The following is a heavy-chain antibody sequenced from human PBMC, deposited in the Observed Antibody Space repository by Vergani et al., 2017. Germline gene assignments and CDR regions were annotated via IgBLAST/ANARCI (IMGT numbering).Heavy chain of an antibody. J-gene: IGHJ5*01. CDR1: GFSFSGYW. CDR3: VRARXGGPCFMSSWFDS. V-gene: IGHV3-74*01. Sequence: EVQLVESGGGLIHPGGSLRLSCEGSGFSFSGYWMHWVRQSPEKGLVWVSRIKSDGSITNYADSVKGRFTISRDNAKNTLYLEMNSLRGDDTAIYYCVRARXGGPCFMSSWFDSGGQGTLVTVSS. D-gene: IGHD2-21*01. CDR2: IKSDGSIT.